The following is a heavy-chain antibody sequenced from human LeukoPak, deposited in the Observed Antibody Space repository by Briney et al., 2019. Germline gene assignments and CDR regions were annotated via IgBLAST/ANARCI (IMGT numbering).Heavy chain of an antibody. J-gene: IGHJ4*02. CDR3: AKTRQYFDFIDY. Sequence: YDGSNEYYADSVRGRFTISRDNSKNTLYLQMNSLRAEDTAVYHCAKTRQYFDFIDYWGQGTLVTVSS. V-gene: IGHV3-33*06. D-gene: IGHD3-9*01. CDR2: YDGSNE.